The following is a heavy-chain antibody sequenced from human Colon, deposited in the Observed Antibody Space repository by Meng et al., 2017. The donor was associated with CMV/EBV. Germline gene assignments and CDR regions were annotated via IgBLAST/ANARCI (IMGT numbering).Heavy chain of an antibody. D-gene: IGHD3-3*01. CDR2: IKQDGSEK. CDR1: GGTFKNNG. CDR3: TRDNGGYYSSYSYYGMDV. J-gene: IGHJ6*02. Sequence: SCKASGGTFKNNGITWVRQAPGKGLEWVANIKQDGSEKYYVGSVEGRFTISRDNAKNALYLQMNSLRAEDTAVYYCTRDNGGYYSSYSYYGMDVWGQGTTVTVSS. V-gene: IGHV3-7*01.